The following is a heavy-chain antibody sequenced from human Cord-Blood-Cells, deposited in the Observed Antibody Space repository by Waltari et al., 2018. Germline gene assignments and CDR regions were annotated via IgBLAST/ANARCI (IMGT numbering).Heavy chain of an antibody. CDR2: FDPEDGET. CDR3: ATDFRRSRSWYAFDI. D-gene: IGHD6-13*01. Sequence: QVQLVESGAEVKYPGSSVKGSCMVCGYTPTELSMHWVRQAPGKGLEWMGGFDPEDGETINAQKFQGRVTMTEDTSTDTAYMELSSLRSEDTAVYYCATDFRRSRSWYAFDIWGQGTMVTVSS. V-gene: IGHV1-24*01. J-gene: IGHJ3*02. CDR1: GYTPTELS.